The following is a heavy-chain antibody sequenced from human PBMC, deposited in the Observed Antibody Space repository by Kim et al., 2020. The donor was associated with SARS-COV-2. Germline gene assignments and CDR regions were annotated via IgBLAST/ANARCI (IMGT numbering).Heavy chain of an antibody. J-gene: IGHJ1*01. Sequence: STYNANAVKGRFTISRDKSRTTLYLQMNSLRAEDTAVYYWAREGVGGARGHWGQGTLVTVSS. CDR2: ST. V-gene: IGHV3-66*01. CDR3: AREGVGGARGH. D-gene: IGHD3-10*01.